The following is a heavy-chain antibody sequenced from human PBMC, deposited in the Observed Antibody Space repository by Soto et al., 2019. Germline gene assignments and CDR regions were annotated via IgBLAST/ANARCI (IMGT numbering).Heavy chain of an antibody. D-gene: IGHD6-6*01. V-gene: IGHV3-23*01. CDR2: ISGSGGAT. Sequence: EVQLLESGGGLVQPGGSLRLSCEASTVTFRIYVMNWVRQAPGKGLEWVSAISGSGGATYYADSVKGRFTVSRDNSKKTLYVQMISLTVNDTVVYFCATGAPRPTSNYYGLDLWGHGTTVTVS. CDR3: ATGAPRPTSNYYGLDL. CDR1: TVTFRIYV. J-gene: IGHJ6*02.